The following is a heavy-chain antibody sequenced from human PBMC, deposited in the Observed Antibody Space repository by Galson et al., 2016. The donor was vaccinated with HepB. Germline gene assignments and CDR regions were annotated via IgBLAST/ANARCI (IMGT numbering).Heavy chain of an antibody. CDR1: GYSFSSYW. CDR2: FFPVDSDT. CDR3: AVEMATNAFDI. D-gene: IGHD5-24*01. V-gene: IGHV5-51*01. J-gene: IGHJ3*02. Sequence: QSGAEVKKPGESLKISCEGSGYSFSSYWIGWVRQMPGKGLEWMGIFFPVDSDTRYTPSVQGQVTISADKSTSTTYLQWSSLKASDTATYYCAVEMATNAFDIWGQGTMVTVSS.